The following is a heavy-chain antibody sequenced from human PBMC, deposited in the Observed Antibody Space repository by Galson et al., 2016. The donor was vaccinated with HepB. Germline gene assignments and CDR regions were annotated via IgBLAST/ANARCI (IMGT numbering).Heavy chain of an antibody. CDR2: ISSSSNYI. J-gene: IGHJ4*02. V-gene: IGHV3-21*01. D-gene: IGHD2/OR15-2a*01. CDR1: GFTFRNYG. CDR3: ARDGSIFDY. Sequence: SLRLSCAASGFTFRNYGMTWVRQAPGKGLEWVSSISSSSNYIYYADSMRGRFTISRDNAKNSLYLQMSSLRAEDTAVYFCARDGSIFDYWGQGTLVTVSS.